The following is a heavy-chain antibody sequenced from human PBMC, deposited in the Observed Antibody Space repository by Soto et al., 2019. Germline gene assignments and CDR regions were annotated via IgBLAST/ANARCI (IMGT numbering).Heavy chain of an antibody. V-gene: IGHV3-21*01. Sequence: PGGSLRLSCAASGFTFSSYNMDWVRQAPGKGLEWVSSISSSSSFIYYADSVKGRFTISRDNAKNSLYLQMNSLRVEDTALYYCASSGGSSDVFYIWGQGTMDPVSS. CDR2: ISSSSSFI. CDR3: ASSGGSSDVFYI. J-gene: IGHJ3*02. D-gene: IGHD2-15*01. CDR1: GFTFSSYN.